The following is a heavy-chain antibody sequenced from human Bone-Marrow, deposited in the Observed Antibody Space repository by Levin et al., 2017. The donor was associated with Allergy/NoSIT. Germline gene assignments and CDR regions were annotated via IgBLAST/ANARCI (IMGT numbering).Heavy chain of an antibody. CDR3: ARGEYSYGSGSYYLDY. D-gene: IGHD3-10*01. CDR1: GDSISSGGYY. CDR2: IYHSGST. V-gene: IGHV4-31*03. J-gene: IGHJ4*02. Sequence: ASETLSLTCTVSGDSISSGGYYWSWIRQHPGKGLEWIGYIYHSGSTYYNPSLKGRVTISVDTSKNEFSLKLSSVTAADTAVFYCARGEYSYGSGSYYLDYWGQGTLVTVSS.